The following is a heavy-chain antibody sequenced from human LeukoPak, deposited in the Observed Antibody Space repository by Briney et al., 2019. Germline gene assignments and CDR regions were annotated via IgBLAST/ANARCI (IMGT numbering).Heavy chain of an antibody. D-gene: IGHD3-10*01. J-gene: IGHJ4*01. CDR1: GFTFNTYI. CDR3: ATEYYGSVSYYDY. V-gene: IGHV3-48*04. CDR2: ISSRTGTI. Sequence: GGSLRLSCAASGFTFNTYIMNWVRQAPGKGLEWVSYISSRTGTIYYTDSVKGRFTISTDNAKKSLYLQMNSLRAEDTAVYYCATEYYGSVSYYDYWXXXXXVTXSS.